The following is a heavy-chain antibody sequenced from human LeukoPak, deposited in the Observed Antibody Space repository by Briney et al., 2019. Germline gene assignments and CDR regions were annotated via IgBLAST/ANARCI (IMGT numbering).Heavy chain of an antibody. CDR2: ISSSGSTI. V-gene: IGHV3-11*01. Sequence: GGSLRLSCAASGFTFSDYYMCWIRQAPGKGLEWVSYISSSGSTIYYADSVKGRFTISRDNAKNSLYLQVNSLRAEDTAVYYCASSAPQGRYYDTLDYWGQGTLVTVS. CDR1: GFTFSDYY. J-gene: IGHJ4*02. CDR3: ASSAPQGRYYDTLDY. D-gene: IGHD3-22*01.